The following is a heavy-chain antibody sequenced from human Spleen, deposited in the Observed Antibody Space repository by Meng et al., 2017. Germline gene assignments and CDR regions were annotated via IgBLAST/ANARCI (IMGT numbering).Heavy chain of an antibody. D-gene: IGHD6-13*01. Sequence: GQLVQAGAEVKKPGASVKVSCKHSGYNFPDAWLPVVRRAPGQGLEWMGRIDPKSGDTHYAQRFQGRVTMTGDTSISTAYMELSGLRSDDTAMYYCARDEDISAAGKLFGDYWGQGTLVTVSS. V-gene: IGHV1-2*06. CDR2: IDPKSGDT. CDR3: ARDEDISAAGKLFGDY. J-gene: IGHJ4*02. CDR1: GYNFPDAW.